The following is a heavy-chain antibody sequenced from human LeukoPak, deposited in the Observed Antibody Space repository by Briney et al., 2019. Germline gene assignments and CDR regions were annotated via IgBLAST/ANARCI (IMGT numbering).Heavy chain of an antibody. Sequence: ASVKVSCKASGYTFTSYDINWVRQATGQGLEWMGWMNPNSGNTGYAQKFQGRVTMTRNTSISTAYMELSSLRSEDTAVYYCARENLSYYDSSGYFDYWGQGTLVTVSS. CDR2: MNPNSGNT. CDR3: ARENLSYYDSSGYFDY. V-gene: IGHV1-8*01. J-gene: IGHJ4*02. D-gene: IGHD3-22*01. CDR1: GYTFTSYD.